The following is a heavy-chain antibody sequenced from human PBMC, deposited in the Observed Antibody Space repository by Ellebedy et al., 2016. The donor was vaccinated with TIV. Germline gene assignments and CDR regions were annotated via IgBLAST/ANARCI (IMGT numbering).Heavy chain of an antibody. Sequence: SETLSLTXTVSGGSISRDYWSWIRQSPGKGLEWIGYIYYSGSTNYNPSLKSRVTISVDTSKNQFSLRVSSVTAADTAVYYCARDLGSGRYPGHWGQGTLVTVSS. J-gene: IGHJ4*02. CDR3: ARDLGSGRYPGH. CDR1: GGSISRDY. D-gene: IGHD3-10*01. CDR2: IYYSGST. V-gene: IGHV4-59*01.